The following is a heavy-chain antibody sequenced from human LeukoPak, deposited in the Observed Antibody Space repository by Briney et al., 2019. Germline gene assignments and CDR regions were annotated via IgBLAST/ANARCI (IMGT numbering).Heavy chain of an antibody. Sequence: GGSLRLFCAAYGFTLTRYGVHSVRQAPGKGLEWVTFIRYDGSNKYYADFVKGRFTISRDRSENTLYLQMNSQRAENSAVKDCATGTQKNVVVPAALEYLHPGGRGTLVTASS. J-gene: IGHJ1*01. V-gene: IGHV3-30*02. CDR3: ATGTQKNVVVPAALEYLHP. D-gene: IGHD2-2*01. CDR2: IRYDGSNK. CDR1: GFTLTRYG.